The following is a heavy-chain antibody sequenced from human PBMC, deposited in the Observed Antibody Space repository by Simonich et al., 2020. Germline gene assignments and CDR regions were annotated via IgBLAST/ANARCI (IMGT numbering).Heavy chain of an antibody. J-gene: IGHJ3*02. CDR3: ASTLFTASSSFAFDI. CDR1: GGSISSSSYY. CDR2: IYYSGST. Sequence: QLQLQESGPGLVKPSETLSLTCTVSGGSISSSSYYWGWIRQPPGKGLEWIGSIYYSGSTYYHPSLKSRVTISVDTSKNQFSLKLSSVTAADTAVYYCASTLFTASSSFAFDIWGQGTMVTVSS. V-gene: IGHV4-39*01. D-gene: IGHD6-6*01.